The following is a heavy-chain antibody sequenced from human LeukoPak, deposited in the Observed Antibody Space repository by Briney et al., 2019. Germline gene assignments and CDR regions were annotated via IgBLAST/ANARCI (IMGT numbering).Heavy chain of an antibody. CDR1: GYSFSNYW. J-gene: IGHJ2*01. V-gene: IGHV5-51*01. D-gene: IGHD7-27*01. CDR2: IYPGDSDT. CDR3: ATVNWDPYWYFDL. Sequence: GESLKISCKGSGYSFSNYWIAWVRQMPGKGLEWMGIIYPGDSDTRYSPSFQGQVTISADRSISTAYLQWRSLKASDTAMYYCATVNWDPYWYFDLWGRGTLVTVSS.